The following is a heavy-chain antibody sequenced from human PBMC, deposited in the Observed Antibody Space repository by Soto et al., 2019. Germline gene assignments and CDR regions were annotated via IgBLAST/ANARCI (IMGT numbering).Heavy chain of an antibody. V-gene: IGHV4-4*02. CDR1: GDSISSNNW. CDR2: IHHSGST. Sequence: QVQLQESGPGLVKPSGTLSLTCAVSGDSISSNNWWSWVRQPPGKGLEWIGEIHHSGSTNYNPSLKSRVTISVDKSKNHFSLKLTSVTAADTAVYYCTTTDYDDSSGYYNLNVWGQGTTVTVSS. J-gene: IGHJ6*02. CDR3: TTTDYDDSSGYYNLNV. D-gene: IGHD3-22*01.